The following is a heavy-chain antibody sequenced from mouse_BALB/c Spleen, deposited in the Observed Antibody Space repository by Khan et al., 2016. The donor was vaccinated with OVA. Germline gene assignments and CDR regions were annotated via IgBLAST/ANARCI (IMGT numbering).Heavy chain of an antibody. Sequence: EVELVESGGDLVKPGGSLKLSCAASGFTFSTYGMSWVRQAPDKRLEWVATVSTGGSSTYYPDSVKGRFIIFRDNAKNTLYLQMSGLRSEDTAMFYCTRLAYYYDSEGFAYWGQGTLVTVSA. CDR3: TRLAYYYDSEGFAY. CDR2: VSTGGSST. CDR1: GFTFSTYG. J-gene: IGHJ3*01. V-gene: IGHV5-6*01. D-gene: IGHD1-1*01.